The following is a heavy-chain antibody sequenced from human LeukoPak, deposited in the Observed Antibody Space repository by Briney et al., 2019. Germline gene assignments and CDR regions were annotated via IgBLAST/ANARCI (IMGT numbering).Heavy chain of an antibody. CDR1: GITLSNYG. Sequence: GGSLRLSCVVSGITLSNYGMSWVRQAPGKGLEWVSGISGSGGGTNYADSVKGRFTISRDNSKNTLYLQMSSLRAEDTVVYFCARRGIVIRAVILIGFHTEAYYFDYWGQGTLVTVSS. V-gene: IGHV3-23*01. CDR2: ISGSGGGT. CDR3: ARRGIVIRAVILIGFHTEAYYFDY. D-gene: IGHD3-10*01. J-gene: IGHJ4*02.